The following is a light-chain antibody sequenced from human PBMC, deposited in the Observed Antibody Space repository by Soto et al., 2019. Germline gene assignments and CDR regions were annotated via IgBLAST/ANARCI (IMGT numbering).Light chain of an antibody. CDR1: NSNIGSNT. J-gene: IGLJ1*01. Sequence: QSVLTQPPSASGTPGQRVTISCSGSNSNIGSNTVNWYQQLKGTAPKLLIYSNNQRPSGVPDRFSGSRSGTSASLAISGLQSEDEADYYCAAWDDSLNGYVFGTGTKLTVL. V-gene: IGLV1-44*01. CDR3: AAWDDSLNGYV. CDR2: SNN.